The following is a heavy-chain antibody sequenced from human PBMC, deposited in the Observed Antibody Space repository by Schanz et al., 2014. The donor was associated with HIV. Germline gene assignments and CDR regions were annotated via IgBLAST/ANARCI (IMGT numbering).Heavy chain of an antibody. CDR2: ISKDGSDK. J-gene: IGHJ6*02. Sequence: QVQVVESGGGVVQPERSLRLSCAASGFTFNSYGMLWVRQAPGKGLEWVAAISKDGSDKYYTDSVKGRFTISRDNSNNTLYLQMNSLRAEDTAVYYCAKIISGSPYYYYGLDVWGLGTTVTVSS. CDR1: GFTFNSYG. V-gene: IGHV3-30*18. D-gene: IGHD1-26*01. CDR3: AKIISGSPYYYYGLDV.